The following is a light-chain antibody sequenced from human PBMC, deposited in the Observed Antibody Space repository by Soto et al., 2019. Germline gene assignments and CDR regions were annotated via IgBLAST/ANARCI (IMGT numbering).Light chain of an antibody. CDR3: QSYDSSLTALV. CDR2: GNN. J-gene: IGLJ2*01. Sequence: QSVLTQPPSVSGAPGRRVTISCTGSSSNIGAPYGVHWYQQLPGTAPKLLIYGNNNRPSGVPDRFSGSQSGTSASLAITGLQAEDEADYYCQSYDSSLTALVFGGGTKVTV. V-gene: IGLV1-40*01. CDR1: SSNIGAPYG.